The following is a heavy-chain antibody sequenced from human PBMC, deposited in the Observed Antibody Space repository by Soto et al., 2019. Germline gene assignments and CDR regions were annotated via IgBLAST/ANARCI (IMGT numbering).Heavy chain of an antibody. CDR3: AREAPKSIAARGEFDD. D-gene: IGHD6-6*01. CDR2: IWYDGSNK. CDR1: GFTFSSYG. V-gene: IGHV3-33*08. J-gene: IGHJ4*02. Sequence: GGSLRLSCAASGFTFSSYGMHWVRQAPGKGLEWVAVIWYDGSNKYYADSVKGRFTISRDNSKNTLYLQMNSLRAEDTAVYYCAREAPKSIAARGEFDDWGQGTLVTVSS.